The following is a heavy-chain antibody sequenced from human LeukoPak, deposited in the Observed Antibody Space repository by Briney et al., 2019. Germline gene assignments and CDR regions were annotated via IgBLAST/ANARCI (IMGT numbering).Heavy chain of an antibody. CDR1: GFTFSSYA. D-gene: IGHD5-18*01. J-gene: IGHJ4*02. CDR3: ARVGYSYGLDYFDY. V-gene: IGHV3-23*01. CDR2: ITGSSAST. Sequence: PGGSLRLSCAASGFTFSSYAMSWVRQAPGKGLEWVSSITGSSASTYYADSVKGRFTISRDNSKNTLYLQMNSLRAEDTAVYYCARVGYSYGLDYFDYWGQGDLVTVSS.